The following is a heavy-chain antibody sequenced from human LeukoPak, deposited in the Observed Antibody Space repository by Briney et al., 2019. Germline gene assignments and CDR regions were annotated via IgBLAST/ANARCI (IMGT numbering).Heavy chain of an antibody. V-gene: IGHV3-23*01. Sequence: GGSLRLSCAASGFTFSSHGMNWVRQAPGKGLEWVSGISPSGGITYYTDSVKGRFTISRDNSKNTVSLQMNSLRGEDTAVYYCAKVEREGYDAFDIWGQGTMVTVSS. D-gene: IGHD3-3*01. J-gene: IGHJ3*02. CDR3: AKVEREGYDAFDI. CDR2: ISPSGGIT. CDR1: GFTFSSHG.